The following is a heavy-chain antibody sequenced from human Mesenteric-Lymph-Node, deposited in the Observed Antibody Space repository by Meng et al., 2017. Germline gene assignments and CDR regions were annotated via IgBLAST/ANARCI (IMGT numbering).Heavy chain of an antibody. CDR3: ARGLYSSSWYVADY. J-gene: IGHJ4*02. CDR1: GFTFSDYY. D-gene: IGHD6-13*01. CDR2: IDSDGTSP. V-gene: IGHV3-74*03. Sequence: GESLKISCTASGFTFSDYYMHWVRQAPGKGLVWVSQIDSDGTSPTYADSVRGRFTISRDNSKNTLDLQMNSLSDEDTAVYYCARGLYSSSWYVADYWGQGTLVTVSS.